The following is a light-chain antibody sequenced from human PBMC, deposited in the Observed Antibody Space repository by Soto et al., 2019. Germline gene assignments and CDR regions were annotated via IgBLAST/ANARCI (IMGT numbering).Light chain of an antibody. CDR1: QSINTY. Sequence: DIQMTQSPSSLSASVGDRVTITCWASQSINTYLNWYQQNPGKAPKLLIYAASRVQSGVPSRFSGSGSGTDFTLTISSLQPEDFATYYCQQSYSTPRGFGPGTKVEIK. J-gene: IGKJ3*01. CDR3: QQSYSTPRG. V-gene: IGKV1-39*01. CDR2: AAS.